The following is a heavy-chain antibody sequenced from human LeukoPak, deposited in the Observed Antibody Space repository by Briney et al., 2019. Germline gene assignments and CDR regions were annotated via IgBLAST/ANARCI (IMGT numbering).Heavy chain of an antibody. CDR1: GFTFSSYW. Sequence: GGSLRLSCAASGFTFSSYWMHWVRQAPGKGLVWVSRINSDGSSTSYADSVKGRFTISRDNAKNTLYLQMNSLRAEDTAVYYCARGDLAAAGTGFDYWGQRTLVTVST. J-gene: IGHJ4*02. CDR2: INSDGSST. V-gene: IGHV3-74*01. D-gene: IGHD6-13*01. CDR3: ARGDLAAAGTGFDY.